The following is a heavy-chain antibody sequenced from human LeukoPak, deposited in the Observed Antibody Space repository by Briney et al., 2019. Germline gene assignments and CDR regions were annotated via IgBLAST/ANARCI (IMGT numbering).Heavy chain of an antibody. CDR2: INHSGST. Sequence: SETLSLTCALFGGSFSAYYCTWIRHPPRKGLEWVGEINHSGSTNYNPSLKSRVTISVDTSKNQFSLKLSSVTAADTAVYYCARGGRHLEWLLYGMDVWGQGTTVTVSS. V-gene: IGHV4-34*01. CDR1: GGSFSAYY. CDR3: ARGGRHLEWLLYGMDV. D-gene: IGHD3-3*01. J-gene: IGHJ6*02.